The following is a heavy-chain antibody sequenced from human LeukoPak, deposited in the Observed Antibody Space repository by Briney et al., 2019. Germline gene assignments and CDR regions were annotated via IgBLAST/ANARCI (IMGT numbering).Heavy chain of an antibody. CDR2: TWYDGSNK. D-gene: IGHD6-19*01. Sequence: QPGRSLRLSCAASGFTFSSYGMHWVRQAPGKGLEWVAVTWYDGSNKYYADSVKGRFTISRDNSKNTLYLQMNSLRAEDTAVYYCARDGSLAVAGTVGYYYYGMDVWGQGTTVTVSS. CDR3: ARDGSLAVAGTVGYYYYGMDV. V-gene: IGHV3-33*01. CDR1: GFTFSSYG. J-gene: IGHJ6*02.